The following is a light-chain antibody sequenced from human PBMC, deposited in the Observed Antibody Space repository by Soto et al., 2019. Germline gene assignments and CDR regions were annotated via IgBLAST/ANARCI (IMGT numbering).Light chain of an antibody. J-gene: IGLJ2*01. CDR3: AAWEDSLSGPV. V-gene: IGLV1-47*01. CDR1: SSNIGSNY. CDR2: RNN. Sequence: QSVLTQPPSASGTPGQRVTISCSGSSSNIGSNYVYWYQQLPGTAPKLLIYRNNQRPSGVPDRFSGSKSGTSASLAISGLRSEDEADYYCAAWEDSLSGPVFGGGNTLTVL.